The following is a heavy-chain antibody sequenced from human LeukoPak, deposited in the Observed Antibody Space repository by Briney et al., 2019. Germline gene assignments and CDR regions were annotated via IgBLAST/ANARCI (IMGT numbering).Heavy chain of an antibody. CDR3: ARDRLAAGGSGA. CDR2: INPNSGGT. D-gene: IGHD6-13*01. V-gene: IGHV1-2*06. Sequence: ASLKVSCKASGYTFTGYSMHWVRQAPGHGLEWMGRINPNSGGTNYAQKFQGRVTMTRDTSISTAYMELSSLRSDDTAVYYCARDRLAAGGSGAWGQGTLVTVSS. CDR1: GYTFTGYS. J-gene: IGHJ5*02.